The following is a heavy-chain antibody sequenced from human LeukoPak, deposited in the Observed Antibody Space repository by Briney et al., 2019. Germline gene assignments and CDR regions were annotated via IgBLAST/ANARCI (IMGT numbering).Heavy chain of an antibody. CDR1: GGSISSYY. V-gene: IGHV4-59*01. D-gene: IGHD3-9*01. Sequence: SETLSLTCTVSGGSISSYYWSWIRQPPGKGLEWIGYNYYSGSTNYNPSLKSRVTISVDTSKNQFSLKLSSVTAADTAVYYCARNLYDILTGYSADAFDIWGQGTMVTVSS. CDR3: ARNLYDILTGYSADAFDI. J-gene: IGHJ3*02. CDR2: NYYSGST.